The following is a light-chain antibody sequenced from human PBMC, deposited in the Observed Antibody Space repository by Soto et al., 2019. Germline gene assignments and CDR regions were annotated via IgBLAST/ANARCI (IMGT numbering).Light chain of an antibody. CDR2: GAS. Sequence: EIVMTQSPENMSVSPGERATLSCRASQSVSILLAWYQQKPGQAPRLLIYGASTRATGIPDRFSGSGSGTDFTLTISRLEPEDFAVYYCQHYASSPRTFGQGTKADI. V-gene: IGKV3-20*01. CDR1: QSVSIL. J-gene: IGKJ1*01. CDR3: QHYASSPRT.